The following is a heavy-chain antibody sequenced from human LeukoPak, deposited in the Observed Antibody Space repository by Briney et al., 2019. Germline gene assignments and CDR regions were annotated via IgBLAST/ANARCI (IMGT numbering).Heavy chain of an antibody. CDR3: ARPIYGGNLGTDSFDI. V-gene: IGHV5-51*01. CDR1: GYRFRTYW. CDR2: IYPVDSDT. D-gene: IGHD4-23*01. J-gene: IGHJ3*02. Sequence: RGASLQISCKSSGYRFRTYWIGWGRQMPGKGLEGMGIIYPVDSDTRYSPSFQGQVTISADTSISTAYLQWSSLKASDTAMYYCARPIYGGNLGTDSFDIWGQGTMVTVSS.